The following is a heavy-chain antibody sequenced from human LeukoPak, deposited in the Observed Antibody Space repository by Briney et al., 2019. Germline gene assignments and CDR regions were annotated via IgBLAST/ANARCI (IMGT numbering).Heavy chain of an antibody. D-gene: IGHD2-21*02. Sequence: PGRSLRLSCAASGFTFSSYAMQWVRQAPGKGLEWVAVISYDGSNKYYADSVKGRFTISRDNSKNTLYLQMNSLRAEDTAVYYCANMVTAMDSMDYWGQGTLVTVSS. V-gene: IGHV3-30*04. J-gene: IGHJ4*02. CDR3: ANMVTAMDSMDY. CDR2: ISYDGSNK. CDR1: GFTFSSYA.